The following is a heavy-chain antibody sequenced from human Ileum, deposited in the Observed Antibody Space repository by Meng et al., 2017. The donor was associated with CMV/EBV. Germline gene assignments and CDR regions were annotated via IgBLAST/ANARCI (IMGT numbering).Heavy chain of an antibody. CDR3: ARDRDFGGMDV. V-gene: IGHV3-66*03. Sequence: GESLKISCAASTFIVSSNFMSWVRQAPGKGLEWVSVIYSIGSTYYADSVQGRFTIYRDNSKNTLYLQMNSLRGEDTAVYYCARDRDFGGMDVWGQWTTVTVSS. J-gene: IGHJ6*02. CDR1: TFIVSSNF. D-gene: IGHD3-10*01. CDR2: IYSIGST.